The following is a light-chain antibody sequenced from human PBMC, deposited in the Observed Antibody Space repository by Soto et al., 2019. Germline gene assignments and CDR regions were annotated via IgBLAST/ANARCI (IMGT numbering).Light chain of an antibody. CDR3: QHCDYLPI. CDR1: QDITTN. CDR2: VAS. V-gene: IGKV1-33*01. J-gene: IGKJ3*01. Sequence: DIQMTQSPSSLSASVGDRVTITCQASQDITTNLNWYQHKPGKAPKLLIYVASILEAGVPPRFSGSGSGTDFTLTISSLQPEDVATYYCQHCDYLPIFGPGTTVDFK.